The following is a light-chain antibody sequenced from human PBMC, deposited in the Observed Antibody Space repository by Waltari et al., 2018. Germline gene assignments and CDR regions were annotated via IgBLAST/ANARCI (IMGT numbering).Light chain of an antibody. J-gene: IGLJ2*01. Sequence: QSALTQPRSVSGSPGLSVTISRTVTSSDVGGYDYVSWYQHHPGKAPKLRSCDVTRRPSGVPDRFSGSKSGNTASLTISGLQAEEEAEYYCCSYAGSYTHVVFGGGTKLTVL. CDR2: DVT. CDR1: SSDVGGYDY. V-gene: IGLV2-11*01. CDR3: CSYAGSYTHVV.